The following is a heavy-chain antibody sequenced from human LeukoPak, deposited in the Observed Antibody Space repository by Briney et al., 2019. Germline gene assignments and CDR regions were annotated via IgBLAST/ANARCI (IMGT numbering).Heavy chain of an antibody. J-gene: IGHJ5*02. D-gene: IGHD6-25*01. CDR1: GGSMSDSIT. CDR3: AKVLTAAGLDL. V-gene: IGHV4/OR15-8*01. CDR2: IHDDGRT. Sequence: SETLSLTCSVSGGSMSDSITWGWVRQPPGKGLEWLANIHDDGRTAPNPSLRSRLTISQDRSMNQFSLKVSSVTAADTAFYYCAKVLTAAGLDLWGQGILVTVSS.